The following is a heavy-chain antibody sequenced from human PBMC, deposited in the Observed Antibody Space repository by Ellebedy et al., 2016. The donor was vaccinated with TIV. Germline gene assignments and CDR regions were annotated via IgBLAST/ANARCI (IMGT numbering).Heavy chain of an antibody. CDR2: IYPGDSDT. D-gene: IGHD5-18*01. J-gene: IGHJ4*02. CDR1: GYSFTSYW. V-gene: IGHV5-51*01. CDR3: ARSHGNDYGYSGY. Sequence: GESLKISCKGSGYSFTSYWIGWVRQMPGKGLEWLAFIYPGDSDTRYSPSFQGQVTISADKSISTAYLQWSSLKAADTAMYYCARSHGNDYGYSGYWGQGTLVTVSS.